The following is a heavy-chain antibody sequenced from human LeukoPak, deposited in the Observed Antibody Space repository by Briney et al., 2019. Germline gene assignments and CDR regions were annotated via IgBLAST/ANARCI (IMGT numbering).Heavy chain of an antibody. J-gene: IGHJ4*02. Sequence: ASVKVSCKASGYTCTDYYMHWVRQAPGQGLEWIVWINPNSGGTNYAQKFQGMVTVTRDTSISTAFMDLSSLRSDDTAVFYCARGPPRGTAAGPDFWGQGTLVTVSS. D-gene: IGHD6-13*01. CDR2: INPNSGGT. V-gene: IGHV1-2*02. CDR3: ARGPPRGTAAGPDF. CDR1: GYTCTDYY.